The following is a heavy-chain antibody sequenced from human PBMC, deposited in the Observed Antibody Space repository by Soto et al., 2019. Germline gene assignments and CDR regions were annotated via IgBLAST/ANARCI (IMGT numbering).Heavy chain of an antibody. CDR1: GFTFSSYY. D-gene: IGHD3-16*01. CDR2: VDRTGSPL. V-gene: IGHV3-11*01. Sequence: PGGSLRLSCAASGFTFSSYYTGWVRQAPWKGLEWISFVDRTGSPLFYADSVKGRFTISRANAKNTLFQQMNGLRVEDTAVNSCRGGGSLYDRTTGDDWGPGTQVTVSS. CDR3: RGGGSLYDRTTGDD. J-gene: IGHJ4*02.